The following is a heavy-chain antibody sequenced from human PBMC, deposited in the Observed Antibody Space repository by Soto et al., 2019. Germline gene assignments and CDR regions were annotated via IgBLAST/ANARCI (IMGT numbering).Heavy chain of an antibody. CDR2: IYSGGST. Sequence: GGSLRLSCAASGFTVSSNYMSWVRQAPGKGLEWVSVIYSGGSTYYANSVKGRFTISRHNSKNTLYLQMNSLRAEDTAVYYCARVLRDCSGSRVDFWGQGTLVTVSS. CDR3: ARVLRDCSGSRVDF. D-gene: IGHD3-10*02. CDR1: GFTVSSNY. V-gene: IGHV3-53*04. J-gene: IGHJ4*02.